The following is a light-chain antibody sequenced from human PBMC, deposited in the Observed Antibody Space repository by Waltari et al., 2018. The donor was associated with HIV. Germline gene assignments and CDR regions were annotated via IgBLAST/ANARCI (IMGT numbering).Light chain of an antibody. Sequence: SYDLTQPSSVSVSPGQTARITGAGDALAKNYSRWFQQKPGQAPRLVIYKDNERPSGIPERFSGSSSGTTVTLTISGAQVEDEADYFCYSAADKNVLFGGGTKLTVL. V-gene: IGLV3-27*01. CDR3: YSAADKNVL. CDR2: KDN. CDR1: ALAKNY. J-gene: IGLJ2*01.